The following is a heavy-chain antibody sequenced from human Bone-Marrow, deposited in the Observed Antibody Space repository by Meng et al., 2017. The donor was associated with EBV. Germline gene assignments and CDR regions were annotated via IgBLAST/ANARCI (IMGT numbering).Heavy chain of an antibody. CDR2: INPKSGAT. CDR1: GYTFTDYF. V-gene: IGHV1-2*06. CDR3: ARERGSRYYWLDP. D-gene: IGHD2-15*01. J-gene: IGHJ5*02. Sequence: EQQVQSEYEEKKPGASVKVSCKASGYTFTDYFMNWVRLAPGQGPEWMGRINPKSGATNYAQKFQGRVTMTRDTSIDTVYMELTSLRSDDTAVYYCARERGSRYYWLDPWGQGTLVTVSS.